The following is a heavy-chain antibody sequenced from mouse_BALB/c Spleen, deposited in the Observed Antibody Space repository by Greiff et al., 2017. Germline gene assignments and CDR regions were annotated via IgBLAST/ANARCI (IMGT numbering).Heavy chain of an antibody. CDR1: GFNIKDYY. D-gene: IGHD2-14*01. Sequence: EVKLVESGAELVRPGALVKLSCKASGFNIKDYYMHWVKQRPEQGLEWIGWIDPENGNTIYDPKFQGKASITADTSSNTAYLQLSSLTSEDTAVYYCARGYYRYDELYFDYWGQGTTLTVSS. CDR3: ARGYYRYDELYFDY. CDR2: IDPENGNT. V-gene: IGHV14-1*02. J-gene: IGHJ2*01.